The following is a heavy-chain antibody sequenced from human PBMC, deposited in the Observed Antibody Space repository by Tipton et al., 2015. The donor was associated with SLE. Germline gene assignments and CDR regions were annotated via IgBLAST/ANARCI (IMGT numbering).Heavy chain of an antibody. J-gene: IGHJ4*02. CDR3: ARGGVGGYDYFDY. D-gene: IGHD5-12*01. CDR2: IYNSGGT. CDR1: GGSISSGSYY. V-gene: IGHV4-31*03. Sequence: TLSLTCTVSGGSISSGSYYWSWIRQHPGKGLEWIGYIYNSGGTDYSPSLKSRVTISADTSKNQFSLKLSSVTAADTAVYYCARGGVGGYDYFDYWGQGTLVTVSS.